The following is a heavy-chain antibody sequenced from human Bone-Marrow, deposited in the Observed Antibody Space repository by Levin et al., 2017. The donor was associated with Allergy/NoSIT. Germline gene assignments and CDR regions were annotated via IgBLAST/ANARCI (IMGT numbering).Heavy chain of an antibody. V-gene: IGHV3-30*03. CDR1: GFTFSSYG. D-gene: IGHD2-15*01. CDR2: ISFRGNEQ. Sequence: GGSLRLSCSGSGFTFSSYGVHWVRQAPGKGLEWLAVISFRGNEQYYVDSVKGRFTVSRDNSHNTAYLEMNSLSLEDTAVYYCARDPSRLLSGGRADHWGQGTLVTVSS. J-gene: IGHJ4*02. CDR3: ARDPSRLLSGGRADH.